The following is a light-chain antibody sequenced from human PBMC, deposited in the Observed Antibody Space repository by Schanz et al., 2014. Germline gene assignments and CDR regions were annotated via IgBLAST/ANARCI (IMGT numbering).Light chain of an antibody. CDR1: QSLLYYNGNNY. V-gene: IGKV2-28*01. J-gene: IGKJ2*01. CDR2: LTS. Sequence: DIGMTQSPLSLSVPPGEPASISCRSSQSLLYYNGNNYLDWYLQKPGQSPQLLIYLTSIRASGVPDRFSGSGSGTDFTLKISRVEAEDVGVYYCMQSLQFPITFGQGTKLEIK. CDR3: MQSLQFPIT.